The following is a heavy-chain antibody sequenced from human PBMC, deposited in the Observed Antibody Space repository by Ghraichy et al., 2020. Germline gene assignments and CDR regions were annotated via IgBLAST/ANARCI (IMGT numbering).Heavy chain of an antibody. V-gene: IGHV3-48*01. CDR1: GFTFSSYS. J-gene: IGHJ6*02. D-gene: IGHD6-19*01. Sequence: GSLRLSCAASGFTFSSYSMNWVRQAPGKGLEWVSYISSSSTIYYADSVKGRFTISRDNAKNSLYLQMNSLRAEDTAVYYCARDSSGWGYYYYGMDVWGQGTTVTVSS. CDR2: ISSSSTI. CDR3: ARDSSGWGYYYYGMDV.